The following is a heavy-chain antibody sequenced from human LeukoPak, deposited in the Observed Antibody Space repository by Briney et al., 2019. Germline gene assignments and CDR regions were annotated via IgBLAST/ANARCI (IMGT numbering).Heavy chain of an antibody. J-gene: IGHJ4*02. CDR1: AGSISSYY. CDR3: ARHRYSSGSPFDY. CDR2: IYYSGST. V-gene: IGHV4-59*08. D-gene: IGHD6-19*01. Sequence: SETLSLTCTVSAGSISSYYWSWIRQPPGKGLEWIGYIYYSGSTNYNPSLKSRVTISVDTSKNQFSLKLSSVTAADTAVYYCARHRYSSGSPFDYWGQGTLVTVSS.